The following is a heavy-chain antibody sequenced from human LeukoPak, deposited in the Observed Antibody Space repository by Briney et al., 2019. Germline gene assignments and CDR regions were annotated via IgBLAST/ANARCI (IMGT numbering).Heavy chain of an antibody. CDR3: ARVLRFFRLFDY. CDR2: ISSSSSYI. CDR1: GFTFSSYS. D-gene: IGHD3-3*01. V-gene: IGHV3-21*01. J-gene: IGHJ4*02. Sequence: GGSLRLSCAASGFTFSSYSMNWVRQAPGKGLEWVSSISSSSSYIYYADSVKGRFTISRDNAKNSLYLQMNSLRAEDTAVYYCARVLRFFRLFDYWGQGTLVTVSS.